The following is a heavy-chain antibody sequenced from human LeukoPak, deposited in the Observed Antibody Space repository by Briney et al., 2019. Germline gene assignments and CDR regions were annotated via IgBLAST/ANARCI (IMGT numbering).Heavy chain of an antibody. CDR3: AKAVYDSSGSFDF. D-gene: IGHD3-22*01. CDR1: GFTFSSYA. CDR2: ISGSGGST. V-gene: IGHV3-23*01. Sequence: GGSLRLSCAASGFTFSSYAMSWVRQAPGKGLEWVSAISGSGGSTYYADSVKGRFTISRDTSKNTLYLRMNSLRAEDTAVYYCAKAVYDSSGSFDFWGQGTLVTVSS. J-gene: IGHJ4*02.